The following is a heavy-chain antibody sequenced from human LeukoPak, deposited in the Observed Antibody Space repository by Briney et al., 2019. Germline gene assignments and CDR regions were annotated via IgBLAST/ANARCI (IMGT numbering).Heavy chain of an antibody. CDR3: ARRTGTYYYDSSGYSPWRYYFDY. J-gene: IGHJ4*02. D-gene: IGHD3-22*01. CDR2: INHSGTT. V-gene: IGHV4-34*01. Sequence: SETLSLTCAVYGGSFSGNYWSWIRQPPGKGLEWIGDINHSGTTNYSPSLKSRVTISVDTSKNQFSLRLSSVTAADTAVFYCARRTGTYYYDSSGYSPWRYYFDYWGQGTLVTVSS. CDR1: GGSFSGNY.